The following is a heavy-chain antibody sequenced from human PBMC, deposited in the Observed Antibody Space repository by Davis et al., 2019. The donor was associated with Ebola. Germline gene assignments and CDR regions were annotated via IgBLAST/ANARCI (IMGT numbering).Heavy chain of an antibody. CDR3: ARKGTAMDGYYYMDV. CDR2: ISSSSSYI. D-gene: IGHD5-18*01. CDR1: GFTFSSYS. V-gene: IGHV3-21*01. Sequence: PGGSLRLSCAASGFTFSSYSMNWVRQAPGKGLEWVSSISSSSSYIYYADSVKGRFTISRDNAKNSLYLQMNSLRAEDTAVYYCARKGTAMDGYYYMDVWGKGTTVTVSS. J-gene: IGHJ6*03.